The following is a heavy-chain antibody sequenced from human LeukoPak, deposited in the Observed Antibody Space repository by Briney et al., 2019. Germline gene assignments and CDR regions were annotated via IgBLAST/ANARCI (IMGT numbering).Heavy chain of an antibody. CDR1: GFTFSSYS. D-gene: IGHD6-19*01. Sequence: GGSLRLSCAASGFTFSSYSMNWVRQAPGKGLEWVSSISSSSSYIYYTDSVKGRFTISRDNAKNTLFLQMSSLRAEDTAVYYCARDNIAVAVGFDYWGQGTLVTVSS. CDR2: ISSSSSYI. CDR3: ARDNIAVAVGFDY. J-gene: IGHJ4*02. V-gene: IGHV3-21*01.